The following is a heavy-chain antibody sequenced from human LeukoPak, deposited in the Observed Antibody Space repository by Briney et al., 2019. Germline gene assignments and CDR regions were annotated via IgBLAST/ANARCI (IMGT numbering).Heavy chain of an antibody. D-gene: IGHD4-17*01. CDR2: IKGDGGVL. J-gene: IGHJ6*03. V-gene: IGHV3-7*03. CDR3: SRVGNGDYRYYFYMDV. Sequence: PVGALRLCSAASGFPFSNHGMSWVRPAPGTGVGCVANIKGDGGVLNSVDSVKGRLTISIDNAKNSLYPQMNSLRGEDAAVYDGSRVGNGDYRYYFYMDVWSKGTTVTISS. CDR1: GFPFSNHG.